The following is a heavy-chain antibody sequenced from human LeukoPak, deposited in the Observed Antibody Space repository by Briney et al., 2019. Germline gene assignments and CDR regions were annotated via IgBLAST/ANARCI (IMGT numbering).Heavy chain of an antibody. CDR2: INHSGNT. D-gene: IGHD2-21*01. CDR1: GGSFSDYY. V-gene: IGHV4-34*01. J-gene: IGHJ4*02. Sequence: SETLSLTCAVYGGSFSDYYWTWVRQPPGKGLEWIGEINHSGNTKYNPSLKSRVTISVDTSKSQFSPKLSSVTAADTAVYYCARCGGFDYFEDYWGKGTRVTVSS. CDR3: ARCGGFDYFEDY.